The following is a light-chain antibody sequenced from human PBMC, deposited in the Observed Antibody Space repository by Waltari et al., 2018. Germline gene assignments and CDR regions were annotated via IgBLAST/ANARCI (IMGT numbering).Light chain of an antibody. Sequence: DIQMTQSPSSLSASVGDRVTITCRASQTVSSYLNWYQQKPGKAPKFLIYAASSLRSGVPSRFSGSRSGTEFTLTISSLQPEDFATYYCQQTFSTQTTFGQVTRLELK. V-gene: IGKV1-39*01. CDR2: AAS. CDR1: QTVSSY. CDR3: QQTFSTQTT. J-gene: IGKJ5*01.